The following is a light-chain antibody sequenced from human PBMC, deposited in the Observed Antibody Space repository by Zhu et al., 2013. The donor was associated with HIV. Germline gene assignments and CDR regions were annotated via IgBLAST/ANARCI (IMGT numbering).Light chain of an antibody. CDR3: QQFNIFPLT. V-gene: IGKV1-13*02. CDR2: DAS. J-gene: IGKJ4*01. CDR1: QGISSG. Sequence: IQMTQSPSSLSASVGDRVTITCRASQGISSGLAWYQQKPGIAPNLLIYDASTLQSGVPSRFSGSGFGTDFTLTISSLHPEDYATYYCQQFNIFPLTFGGGTKVEIK.